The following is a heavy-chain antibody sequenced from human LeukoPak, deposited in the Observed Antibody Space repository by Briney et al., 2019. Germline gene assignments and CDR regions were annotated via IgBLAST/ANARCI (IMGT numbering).Heavy chain of an antibody. CDR3: AKKWGVGTTTLDYFDY. V-gene: IGHV3-23*01. CDR1: GFTFSNYS. Sequence: GRSLTLSCPASGFTFSNYSMSWVRQAPGKWLEWVSGISGSGGSTYYADSVKGRFTISRDNSKNTLYLQMNSLTDEDTAVYYCAKKWGVGTTTLDYFDYWGQGTLVTVSS. D-gene: IGHD1-26*01. CDR2: ISGSGGST. J-gene: IGHJ4*02.